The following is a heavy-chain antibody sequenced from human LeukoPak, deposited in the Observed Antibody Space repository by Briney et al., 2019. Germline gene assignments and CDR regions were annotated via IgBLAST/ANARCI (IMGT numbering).Heavy chain of an antibody. V-gene: IGHV3-74*01. J-gene: IGHJ4*02. Sequence: GGSLRLSCAASGFTFSSYWMHWVRQAPGKGLVWVSRINRDGSSTSYADSVKGRFTISRDNAKNTLYLQVNSLRAEDTAVYYCARGRIEKQYSSRCFDYWGQGTLVTVSS. CDR3: ARGRIEKQYSSRCFDY. CDR1: GFTFSSYW. D-gene: IGHD6-6*01. CDR2: INRDGSST.